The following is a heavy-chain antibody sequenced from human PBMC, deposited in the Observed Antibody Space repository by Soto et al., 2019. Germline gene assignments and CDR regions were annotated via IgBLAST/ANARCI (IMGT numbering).Heavy chain of an antibody. D-gene: IGHD1-26*01. V-gene: IGHV2-5*02. J-gene: IGHJ3*02. CDR2: IFWDDDK. Sequence: QITLKESGPPLVKPTQTLTLTCTFSGFSLTTSGVGVGWIRQPPGKALEWLAIIFWDDDKRYSPSLKSRLTLTKDISRNQVVLTMTDVDPVDTATYYCSHWGALRRDAFDIWGQGTMVTVSS. CDR1: GFSLTTSGVG. CDR3: SHWGALRRDAFDI.